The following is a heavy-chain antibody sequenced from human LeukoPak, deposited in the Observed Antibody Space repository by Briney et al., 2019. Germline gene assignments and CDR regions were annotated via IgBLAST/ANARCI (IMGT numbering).Heavy chain of an antibody. CDR2: ISRNGTTI. D-gene: IGHD6-19*01. J-gene: IGHJ4*02. CDR3: ARDISVDPREGKFDY. CDR1: GFTFSSYE. V-gene: IGHV3-48*03. Sequence: GGSLRLSCAASGFTFSSYEMNWVRQAPGKGLEWVSYISRNGTTIYYADSVKGRFTISRDNAINSLYLQMNSLRAEDTAVYYCARDISVDPREGKFDYWGQGTLVTVSS.